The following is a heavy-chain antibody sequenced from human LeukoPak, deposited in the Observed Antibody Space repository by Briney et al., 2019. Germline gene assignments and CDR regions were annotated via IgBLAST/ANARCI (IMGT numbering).Heavy chain of an antibody. D-gene: IGHD6-6*01. CDR2: INPNSGGT. Sequence: GASVKVSCEASGYTFTGYYMHWVRQAPGQGLEWMGWINPNSGGTNYAQKFQGRVTMTRDTSISTAYMELSRLRSDDTAVYYCARDLTTAARGLDYWGQGTLVTVSS. V-gene: IGHV1-2*02. CDR1: GYTFTGYY. J-gene: IGHJ4*02. CDR3: ARDLTTAARGLDY.